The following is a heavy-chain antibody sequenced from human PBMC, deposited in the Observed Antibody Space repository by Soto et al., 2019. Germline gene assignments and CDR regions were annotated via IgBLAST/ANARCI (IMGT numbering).Heavy chain of an antibody. V-gene: IGHV1-69*13. CDR1: GGTFSSCA. J-gene: IGHJ5*02. D-gene: IGHD3-3*01. CDR2: IIPIFGTA. Sequence: ASVKVSCKASGGTFSSCAISWVRQAPGQGLEWMGGIIPIFGTANYAQKFQGRVTITADESTSTAYMELSSLRSEDTAVYYCASHPDYDFWSGYSYNWFDPWGQGTLVTVSS. CDR3: ASHPDYDFWSGYSYNWFDP.